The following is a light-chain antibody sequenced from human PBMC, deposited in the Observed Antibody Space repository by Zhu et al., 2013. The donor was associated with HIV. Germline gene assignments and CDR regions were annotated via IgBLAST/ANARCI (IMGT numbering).Light chain of an antibody. Sequence: EIVMTQSPATLSVSPGERATLSCRASQSIASDLAWYQQKPGQAPRLLIYGASSRATGIPARFSGSGFGTEFTLTISSLQSEDFAVYYCQQYNNWPPFTFGPGTKV. CDR1: QSIASD. CDR2: GAS. V-gene: IGKV3-15*01. CDR3: QQYNNWPPFT. J-gene: IGKJ3*01.